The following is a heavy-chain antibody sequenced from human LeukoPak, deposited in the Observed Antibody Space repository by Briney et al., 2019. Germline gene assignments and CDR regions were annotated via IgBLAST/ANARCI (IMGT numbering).Heavy chain of an antibody. Sequence: ASVKVSCKASGYTFTGYHMHWVRQAPGQGLEWMGWINPNSGGTNYAQKFQGWVTMTRDTSISTAYMELNRLRSDDTAVYYCARANGDYYGSGSYYNAYYYGMDVWGQGTTVAVSS. D-gene: IGHD3-10*01. CDR3: ARANGDYYGSGSYYNAYYYGMDV. CDR2: INPNSGGT. J-gene: IGHJ6*02. CDR1: GYTFTGYH. V-gene: IGHV1-2*04.